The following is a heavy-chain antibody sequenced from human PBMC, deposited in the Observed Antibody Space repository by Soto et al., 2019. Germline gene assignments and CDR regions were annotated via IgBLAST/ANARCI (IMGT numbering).Heavy chain of an antibody. D-gene: IGHD6-25*01. J-gene: IGHJ5*02. Sequence: ASVKVSCKASGYTFTSYGISWVRQAPGQGLEWMGWISAYNGSTNYAQKPQGRVTMTTDTSTSTAYMELRSLRSDDTTVYYCARDRERAATGDNWFDPWGQGTLVTVSS. CDR1: GYTFTSYG. V-gene: IGHV1-18*04. CDR3: ARDRERAATGDNWFDP. CDR2: ISAYNGST.